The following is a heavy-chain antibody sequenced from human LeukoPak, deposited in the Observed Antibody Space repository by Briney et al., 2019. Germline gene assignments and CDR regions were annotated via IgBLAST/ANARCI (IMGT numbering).Heavy chain of an antibody. CDR3: AKGYRELEVRSVDYYYGMDV. V-gene: IGHV3-23*01. CDR2: ISGSGGST. Sequence: GGSLRLSCAASGFTFSSYAMSWVRQAPGKGLEWVSAISGSGGSTYYADSVKGRFTISRDNSKNTLYLQMNSLRAEDTAVYYCAKGYRELEVRSVDYYYGMDVWGQGTTVTVSS. CDR1: GFTFSSYA. J-gene: IGHJ6*02. D-gene: IGHD1-7*01.